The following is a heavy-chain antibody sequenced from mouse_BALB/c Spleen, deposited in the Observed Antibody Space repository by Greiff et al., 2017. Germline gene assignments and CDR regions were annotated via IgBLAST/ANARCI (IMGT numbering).Heavy chain of an antibody. CDR3: TRGGSFDY. V-gene: IGHV1S81*02. Sequence: VQLQQSGAELVKPGASVKLSCKASGYTFTSYYMYWVKQRPGQGLEWIGEINPSNGGTNFNEKFKSKATLTVDKSSSTAYMQLSSLTSEDSAVYYCTRGGSFDYWGHGTTLTVSS. CDR2: INPSNGGT. CDR1: GYTFTSYY. J-gene: IGHJ2*01.